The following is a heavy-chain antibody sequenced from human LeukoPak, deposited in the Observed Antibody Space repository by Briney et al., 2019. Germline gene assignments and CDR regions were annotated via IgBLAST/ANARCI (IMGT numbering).Heavy chain of an antibody. Sequence: GGSLRLSCAASGFTFNIFAMNWVRQAPGKGLEWVSAISGSGSGTYYADSVKGRFTISRDNSKSTLYLQMNSLRAEDTAMYYCATLMTLGRSGWLDYWGQGTLVTVSS. CDR1: GFTFNIFA. CDR3: ATLMTLGRSGWLDY. J-gene: IGHJ4*02. CDR2: ISGSGSGT. D-gene: IGHD6-25*01. V-gene: IGHV3-23*01.